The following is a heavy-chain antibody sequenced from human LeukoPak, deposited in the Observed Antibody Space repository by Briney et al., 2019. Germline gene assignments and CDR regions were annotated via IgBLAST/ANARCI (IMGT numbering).Heavy chain of an antibody. V-gene: IGHV4-59*01. CDR2: IYYSGST. CDR3: AREGSDPFDP. D-gene: IGHD2-21*01. J-gene: IGHJ5*02. CDR1: GGSFSGYY. Sequence: SETLSLTCAVYGGSFSGYYWSWIRQPPGKGLEWIGYIYYSGSTNYNPSLKSRVAVSVDTSKNQFSLKLSSVTAADTAAYYCAREGSDPFDPWGQGTLVTVSS.